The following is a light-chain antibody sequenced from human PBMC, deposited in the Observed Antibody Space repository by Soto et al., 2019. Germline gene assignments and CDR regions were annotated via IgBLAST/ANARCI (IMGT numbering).Light chain of an antibody. V-gene: IGKV2-28*01. J-gene: IGKJ5*01. CDR3: MQALQTPST. CDR1: QSLLHSNGYNY. Sequence: DLEITQSRLSVHVTRVDPAYISCRSSQSLLHSNGYNYLDWYLQKPGQSPQLLIYLGSNRSSGVPDRFSGSGSGTDFTLKISRVEAEDVGVYYCMQALQTPSTFGQGTRLEIK. CDR2: LGS.